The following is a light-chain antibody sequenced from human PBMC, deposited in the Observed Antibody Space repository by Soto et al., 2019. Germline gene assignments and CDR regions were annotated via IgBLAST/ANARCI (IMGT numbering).Light chain of an antibody. Sequence: QSVLTQPPSVSGAPGQRVTISCTGSSSNIGAGYDVHWYQQIPGTAPKVLIYGNNNRPSGVPDRFSGSKSGTSASLAITGLQAEDEADYYCQSYDTSLSAYVFGTGTKLTVL. CDR3: QSYDTSLSAYV. J-gene: IGLJ1*01. V-gene: IGLV1-40*01. CDR2: GNN. CDR1: SSNIGAGYD.